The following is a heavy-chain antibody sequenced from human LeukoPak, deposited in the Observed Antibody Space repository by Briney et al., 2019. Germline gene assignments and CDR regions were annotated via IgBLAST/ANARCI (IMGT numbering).Heavy chain of an antibody. CDR2: ISGSGGAT. CDR3: ARDPYSGSYVDYYYYYYMDV. V-gene: IGHV3-23*01. CDR1: GFTFNTYG. Sequence: GGSLRLSCAASGFTFNTYGMSWVRQAPGKGLEWVSGISGSGGATYYADSVKGRFTISRDDPHNTLYLQMNSLRAEDTAVYYCARDPYSGSYVDYYYYYYMDVWGKGTTVTISS. J-gene: IGHJ6*03. D-gene: IGHD6-13*01.